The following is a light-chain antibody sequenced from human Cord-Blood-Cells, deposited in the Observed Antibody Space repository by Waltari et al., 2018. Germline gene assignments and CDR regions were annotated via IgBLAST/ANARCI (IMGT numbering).Light chain of an antibody. J-gene: IGKJ3*01. V-gene: IGKV2-30*01. CDR2: KVS. CDR1: QSLVYSDGNTY. Sequence: DVVMTQSPLSLPVTLGQPASISCRSSQSLVYSDGNTYLNWFQQRPGQSPRRLIYKVSNRDSGVPDRFGGSGSGTDFTLKISRVEAEDVGVYYCMQGTHWPRVTFGPGTKVDIK. CDR3: MQGTHWPRVT.